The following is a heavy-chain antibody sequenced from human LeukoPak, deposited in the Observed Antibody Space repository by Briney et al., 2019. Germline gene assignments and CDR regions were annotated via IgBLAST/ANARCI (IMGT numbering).Heavy chain of an antibody. J-gene: IGHJ4*02. V-gene: IGHV3-23*01. D-gene: IGHD5-18*01. CDR2: ISGSGGST. CDR1: GFTFSSYG. CDR3: AKDTAMGFAYYFDY. Sequence: GGSLRLSCAASGFTFSSYGMHWVRQAPGKGLEWVSAISGSGGSTYYADSVKGRFTISRDNSKNTLYLQMNSLRAEDTAVYYCAKDTAMGFAYYFDYWGQGTLVTVSS.